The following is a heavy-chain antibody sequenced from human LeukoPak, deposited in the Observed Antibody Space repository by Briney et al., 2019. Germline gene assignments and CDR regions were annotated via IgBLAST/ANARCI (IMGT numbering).Heavy chain of an antibody. J-gene: IGHJ4*02. D-gene: IGHD3-16*02. V-gene: IGHV3-23*01. CDR2: ISGCGGST. CDR1: GFTFSSYA. CDR3: AKDSYDYVWGSYRPLAAYYFDY. Sequence: PGGSLRLSCAASGFTFSSYAMSWVRQAPGKGLEWVSAISGCGGSTYYADSVKGRFTISRDNSKNTLYLQMNSLRAEDTAVYYCAKDSYDYVWGSYRPLAAYYFDYWGQGTLVTVSS.